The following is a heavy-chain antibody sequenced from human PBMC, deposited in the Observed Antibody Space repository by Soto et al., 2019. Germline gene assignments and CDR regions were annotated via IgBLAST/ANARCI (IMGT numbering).Heavy chain of an antibody. CDR1: GGSVSSGSYY. V-gene: IGHV4-61*01. Sequence: ETLSLTCTVSGGSVSSGSYYWSWIRQPPGKGLEWIGYIYYSGSTNYNPSLKSRVTISVDTSKNQFSLKLSSVTAADTAVYYCARTMVGARAGYFDYWGRGTLVTVSS. CDR2: IYYSGST. CDR3: ARTMVGARAGYFDY. D-gene: IGHD1-26*01. J-gene: IGHJ4*02.